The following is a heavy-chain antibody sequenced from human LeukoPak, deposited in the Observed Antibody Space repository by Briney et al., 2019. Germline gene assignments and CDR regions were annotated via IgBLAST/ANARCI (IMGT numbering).Heavy chain of an antibody. V-gene: IGHV3-9*01. CDR3: ARVKGSYSSSLVWYYYYYMDV. D-gene: IGHD6-6*01. CDR1: GFTFDDYA. Sequence: PGGSLRLSCAASGFTFDDYAMHWVRHAPGKGLEWVSGISWNSRSIDYADSVKGRFTISRDNAKNSLYLQMNSLRAEDTAVYYCARVKGSYSSSLVWYYYYYMDVWGKGTTVTVSS. J-gene: IGHJ6*03. CDR2: ISWNSRSI.